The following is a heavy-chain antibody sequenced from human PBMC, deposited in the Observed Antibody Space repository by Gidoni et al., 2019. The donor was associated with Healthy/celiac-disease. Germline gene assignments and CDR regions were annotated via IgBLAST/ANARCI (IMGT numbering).Heavy chain of an antibody. D-gene: IGHD4-17*01. V-gene: IGHV2-26*01. CDR3: ARIAEYGDYVWWFDP. CDR1: GFSLSNARRG. J-gene: IGHJ5*02. Sequence: QVTLKESGPVLVKPTETLTLTCTVAGFSLSNARRGVSWIRQPPGKALEWLAHIFSNDEKSYSTSLKSRLTISKDTSKSQVVLTMTNMDPVDTATYYCARIAEYGDYVWWFDPWGQGTLVTVSS. CDR2: IFSNDEK.